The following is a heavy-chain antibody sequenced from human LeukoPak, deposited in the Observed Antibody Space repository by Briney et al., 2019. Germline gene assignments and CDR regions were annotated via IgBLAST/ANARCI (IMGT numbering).Heavy chain of an antibody. J-gene: IGHJ4*02. CDR3: ARESWWIQLESYYFDY. Sequence: QAGGSLRLSCAASGFSFSSYWMHWVRQAPGKGLVWVSRINSDGSSIIYADSVKGRFTISRDNAKNTLYLQMDSLRAEDTAVYYCARESWWIQLESYYFDYWGQGTLVTVSS. D-gene: IGHD5-18*01. CDR1: GFSFSSYW. CDR2: INSDGSSI. V-gene: IGHV3-74*01.